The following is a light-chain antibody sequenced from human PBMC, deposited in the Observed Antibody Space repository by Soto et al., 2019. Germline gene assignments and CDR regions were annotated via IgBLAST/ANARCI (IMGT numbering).Light chain of an antibody. J-gene: IGKJ4*01. CDR2: AAS. Sequence: SQRTQSPSSFCASTGDRVTITCRASQGISTYLAWYHQKPGKAPKLLIYAASTLQSGVPSRFSGSGSGADFTLTLSSLEPEDFALYYCQQHINWPLTFGGGTKVDIK. CDR1: QGISTY. V-gene: IGKV1-8*01. CDR3: QQHINWPLT.